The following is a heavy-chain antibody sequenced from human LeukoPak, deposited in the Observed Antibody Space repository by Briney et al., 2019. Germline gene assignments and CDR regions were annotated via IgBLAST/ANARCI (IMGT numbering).Heavy chain of an antibody. CDR1: GFTFSSYS. D-gene: IGHD3-3*01. Sequence: GGSLRLSCAASGFTFSSYSMNWVRQAPGKGLEWVSSISSSSSYIYYADSVKGRFTISRDNAKNSLYLQMNSLRAEDTAVYYCAKSDVRFLEWPNDAFDIWGQGTMVTVSS. CDR3: AKSDVRFLEWPNDAFDI. CDR2: ISSSSSYI. V-gene: IGHV3-21*01. J-gene: IGHJ3*02.